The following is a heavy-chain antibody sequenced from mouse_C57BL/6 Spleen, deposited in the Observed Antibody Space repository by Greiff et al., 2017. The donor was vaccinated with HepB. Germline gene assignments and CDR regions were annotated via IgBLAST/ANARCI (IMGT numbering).Heavy chain of an antibody. CDR1: GFTFSSYT. D-gene: IGHD1-1*01. CDR3: ARQDYGSSYWYCDV. V-gene: IGHV5-9*01. J-gene: IGHJ1*03. Sequence: EVKLMESGGGLVKPGGSLKLSCAASGFTFSSYTMSWVRQTPEKRLEWVATISGGGGNTYYPDSVKGRFTISRDNAKNTLYLQMSSLRSEDTALYYCARQDYGSSYWYCDVWGTGTTVTVSS. CDR2: ISGGGGNT.